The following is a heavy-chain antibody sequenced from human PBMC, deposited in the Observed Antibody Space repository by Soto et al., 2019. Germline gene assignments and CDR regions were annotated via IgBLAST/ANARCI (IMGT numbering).Heavy chain of an antibody. CDR3: AKLNTAMATYDAFDI. D-gene: IGHD5-18*01. Sequence: QVQLVESGGGVVQPGRSLRLSCAASGFTFGSYGMHWVRQAPGKGLEWVAVISYDGSNKYYADSVKGRFTISRDNSKNTLYLQMNSLRAEDTAVYYCAKLNTAMATYDAFDIWGQGTMVTVSS. J-gene: IGHJ3*02. CDR1: GFTFGSYG. CDR2: ISYDGSNK. V-gene: IGHV3-30*18.